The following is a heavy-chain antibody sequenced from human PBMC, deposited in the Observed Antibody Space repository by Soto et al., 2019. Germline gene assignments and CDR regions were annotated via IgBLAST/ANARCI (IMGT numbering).Heavy chain of an antibody. CDR3: VRVYCSGGSCYSIDY. CDR2: INPSGGST. D-gene: IGHD2-15*01. V-gene: IGHV1-46*03. J-gene: IGHJ4*02. Sequence: ASVKVSCKASGYTFTSHDINWVRQAPGQGLEWMGIINPSGGSTSYAQKFQGRVTMTRDTSTSTVYMELSSLRSEDTAVYYCVRVYCSGGSCYSIDYWGQGTLVTVSS. CDR1: GYTFTSHD.